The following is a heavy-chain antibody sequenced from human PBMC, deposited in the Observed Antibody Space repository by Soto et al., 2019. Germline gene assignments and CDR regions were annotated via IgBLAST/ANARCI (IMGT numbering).Heavy chain of an antibody. V-gene: IGHV6-1*01. CDR1: GDSVSSNSAA. D-gene: IGHD2-15*01. J-gene: IGHJ4*02. CDR2: TYYRSKWYN. Sequence: KQSQTLSLTCAISGDSVSSNSAAWNWIRQSPSRGLEWLGRTYYRSKWYNDYAVSVKSRITIKPDTSKNQFSLQLNSVTPEDTAVYYCARDKYCSGGSCSLDYWGQGTLVTVSS. CDR3: ARDKYCSGGSCSLDY.